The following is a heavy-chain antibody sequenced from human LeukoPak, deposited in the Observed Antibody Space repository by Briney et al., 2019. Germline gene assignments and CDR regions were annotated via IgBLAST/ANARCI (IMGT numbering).Heavy chain of an antibody. D-gene: IGHD3-16*01. Sequence: GGSLRLSCAASGFTFSSYAMSWVRQAPGKGLKWVSTIHDNGAGTYYADSVKGRSTISRDNSYNTVSLQMNSLRDEDTGVYYCAKGLRTGVGPYMGYHYYMDVWGKGATVTVSS. J-gene: IGHJ6*03. CDR1: GFTFSSYA. CDR3: AKGLRTGVGPYMGYHYYMDV. V-gene: IGHV3-23*01. CDR2: IHDNGAGT.